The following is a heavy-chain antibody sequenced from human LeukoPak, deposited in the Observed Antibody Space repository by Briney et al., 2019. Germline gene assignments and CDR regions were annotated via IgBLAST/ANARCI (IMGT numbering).Heavy chain of an antibody. CDR3: ARGYCSGGSCYRPRYDAFDI. CDR2: IYTSGST. Sequence: SSETLSLTCTVSGGSISSYYWSWIRQPPGKGLEWIGRIYTSGSTNYNPSLKSRVTISVDTSKNQFSLKLSSVTAADTAVYYCARGYCSGGSCYRPRYDAFDIWGQGTMVTVSS. CDR1: GGSISSYY. J-gene: IGHJ3*02. V-gene: IGHV4-4*08. D-gene: IGHD2-15*01.